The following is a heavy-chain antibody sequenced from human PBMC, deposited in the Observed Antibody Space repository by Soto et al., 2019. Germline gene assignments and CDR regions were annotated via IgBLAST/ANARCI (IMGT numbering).Heavy chain of an antibody. Sequence: PGGSLRLSCAGSGFTFGDSYMSWIRQAPGKGLEWLSYISPGSRYPAYADPVKGRFTISRDNAKRSLYLQMMSLTAEDTANSSLVRGGGGGLFDPWGQGTMVTVSS. V-gene: IGHV3-11*06. CDR3: VRGGGGGLFDP. D-gene: IGHD3-16*01. J-gene: IGHJ5*02. CDR1: GFTFGDSY. CDR2: ISPGSRYP.